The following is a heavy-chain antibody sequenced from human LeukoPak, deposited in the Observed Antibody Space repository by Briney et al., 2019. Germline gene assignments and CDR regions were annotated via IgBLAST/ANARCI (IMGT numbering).Heavy chain of an antibody. V-gene: IGHV4-59*12. CDR1: ADSISSTY. D-gene: IGHD3-3*01. CDR3: ARASAYYDFWSGYYRTGGLDY. Sequence: SETLSLTCTIFADSISSTYWSWIRLPPGKTLEWIGYIHDRGSTNYNPSLESRVTISLDTSKNQFSLKLSSVTAADTAVYYCARASAYYDFWSGYYRTGGLDYWGQGTLVTVSS. CDR2: IHDRGST. J-gene: IGHJ4*02.